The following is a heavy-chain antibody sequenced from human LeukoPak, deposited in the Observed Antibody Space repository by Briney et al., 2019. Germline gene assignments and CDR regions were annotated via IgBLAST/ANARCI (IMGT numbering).Heavy chain of an antibody. D-gene: IGHD4-17*01. V-gene: IGHV3-7*04. CDR1: GFTFSSYW. J-gene: IGHJ5*02. CDR2: IKQDGSEK. Sequence: GGSLRLSCADSGFTFSSYWMSWVRQAPGKGLEWVANIKQDGSEKYYVDSVKGRFTISRDNAKNSLYLQMNSLRAEDTAVYYCARGPMTTVTTVRFDPWGQGTLVTVSS. CDR3: ARGPMTTVTTVRFDP.